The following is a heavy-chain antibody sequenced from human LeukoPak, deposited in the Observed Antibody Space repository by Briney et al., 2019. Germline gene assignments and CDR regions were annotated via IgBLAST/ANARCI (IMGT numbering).Heavy chain of an antibody. CDR2: ISSSSSTI. V-gene: IGHV3-48*01. CDR3: AKASPYDFWSGTDAFDI. J-gene: IGHJ3*02. Sequence: GGSLRLSCAASGFTFSSYSMNWVRQAPGKGLEWVSYISSSSSTIYYADSVKGRFTISRDNAKNSLYLQMNNLRAEDTAVYYCAKASPYDFWSGTDAFDIWGQGTMVTVSS. D-gene: IGHD3-3*01. CDR1: GFTFSSYS.